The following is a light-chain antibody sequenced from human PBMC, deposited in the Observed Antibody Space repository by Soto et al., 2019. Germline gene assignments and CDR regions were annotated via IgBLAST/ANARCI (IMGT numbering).Light chain of an antibody. CDR3: QQYGTSRA. V-gene: IGKV3-20*01. Sequence: EIGVTQASSTRSFSPGGRTTLPRRASQSVNYGYLAWYQQKPGQGPRLLIYATSSRATGIPDRFSGSGSGTDFSLTISRLEPEDYAVYFCQQYGTSRAFGQGTKVEIK. CDR1: QSVNYGY. J-gene: IGKJ1*01. CDR2: ATS.